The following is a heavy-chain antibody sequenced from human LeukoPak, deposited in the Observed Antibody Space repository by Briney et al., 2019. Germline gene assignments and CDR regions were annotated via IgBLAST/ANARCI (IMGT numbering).Heavy chain of an antibody. Sequence: GGSLRLSCAASGFTFNNYGMNWVRQAPGKGLEWVSHISPSGDSTYYADSVKGRFTISRDSSKNTLSLQMNSLRAEDTAVYYCAKIPKGGYFDSWGQGTLVTVSS. V-gene: IGHV3-23*01. CDR2: ISPSGDST. CDR3: AKIPKGGYFDS. D-gene: IGHD2-2*01. J-gene: IGHJ4*02. CDR1: GFTFNNYG.